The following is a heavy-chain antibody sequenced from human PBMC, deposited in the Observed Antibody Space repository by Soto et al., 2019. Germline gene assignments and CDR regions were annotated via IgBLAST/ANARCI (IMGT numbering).Heavy chain of an antibody. CDR1: GDTFSSYT. V-gene: IGHV1-69*08. D-gene: IGHD6-19*01. Sequence: SVKVSCTASGDTFSSYTITWVRQAPGQGLEWMGRINPIGGRASYAQKFQGRVTMTGDKSTSTVYMELSSLRSEDTAVYYCARVRTAIAVAGTGDAFDIWGQGTMVTVSS. J-gene: IGHJ3*02. CDR3: ARVRTAIAVAGTGDAFDI. CDR2: INPIGGRA.